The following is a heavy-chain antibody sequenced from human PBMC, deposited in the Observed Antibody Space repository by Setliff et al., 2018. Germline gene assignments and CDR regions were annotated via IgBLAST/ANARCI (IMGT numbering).Heavy chain of an antibody. Sequence: SVKVSCKASGGTFGSSALSWVRQAPGQGLEWMGGIIPMFDTGIYAEKFQGRVTLSADESTSTVYMELTRLRPGDTAIYYCARDKADYYDRSGYSGASDVWGQGTMVSVSS. V-gene: IGHV1-69*13. CDR3: ARDKADYYDRSGYSGASDV. CDR1: GGTFGSSA. CDR2: IIPMFDTG. J-gene: IGHJ3*01. D-gene: IGHD3-22*01.